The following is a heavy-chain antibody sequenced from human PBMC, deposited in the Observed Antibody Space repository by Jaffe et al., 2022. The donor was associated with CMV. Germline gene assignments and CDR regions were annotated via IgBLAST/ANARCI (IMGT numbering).Heavy chain of an antibody. CDR2: IKGKADGETT. J-gene: IGHJ5*02. D-gene: IGHD3-16*01. V-gene: IGHV3-15*01. CDR3: TTVSLWESVLPGGS. CDR1: GFTFTNAW. Sequence: EVQLVESGGGLVKPGGSLRLSCAASGFTFTNAWMSWVRQAPGKGLEWVGRIKGKADGETTDYAAPVKGRFVLSRDDSKSTLYLQMNSLKTEDTAVYYCTTVSLWESVLPGGSWGQGTLVTVSS.